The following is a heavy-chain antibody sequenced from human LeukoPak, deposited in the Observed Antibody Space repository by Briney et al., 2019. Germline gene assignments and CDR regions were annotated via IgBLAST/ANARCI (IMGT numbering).Heavy chain of an antibody. D-gene: IGHD3-3*01. CDR1: GDSISSFY. CDR2: IFTSGST. CDR3: ARLLGWSGPINWFDP. J-gene: IGHJ5*02. Sequence: PSETLSLTCTVSGDSISSFYWTWIRQPAEKGLEWMGRIFTSGSTNYNPSLKSRVTISVGTSKNHFSLKLTSVTAADTAVYYCARLLGWSGPINWFDPWGRGTLVTVSS. V-gene: IGHV4-4*07.